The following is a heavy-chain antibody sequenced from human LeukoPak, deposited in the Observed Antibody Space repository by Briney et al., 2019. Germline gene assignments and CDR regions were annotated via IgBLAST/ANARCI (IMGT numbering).Heavy chain of an antibody. CDR2: INPSGGTT. CDR3: ARAHCSGGACPNWFDP. Sequence: SVKVSCKASGYTFTSYYMHWGRQAPGPGLEWMGIINPSGGTTVYAQKFQGRVTMTRDTSTSTVYMELSSLRSDATAVYYCARAHCSGGACPNWFDPWGQGTLVTVSS. D-gene: IGHD2-15*01. V-gene: IGHV1-46*01. J-gene: IGHJ5*02. CDR1: GYTFTSYY.